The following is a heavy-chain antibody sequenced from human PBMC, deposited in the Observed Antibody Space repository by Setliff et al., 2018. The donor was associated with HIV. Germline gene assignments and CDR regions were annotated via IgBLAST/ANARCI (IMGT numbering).Heavy chain of an antibody. CDR1: GGSISSDDYY. D-gene: IGHD2-15*01. CDR3: AREPRVRGTLDF. V-gene: IGHV4-30-4*08. CDR2: ITYSGSA. J-gene: IGHJ4*02. Sequence: SETLSLTCTVSGGSISSDDYYWNWIRQPPGKGLEWIGYITYSGSAYYNPSLKSRVIISVDTSKNQFSLKLSSVTAADTAVYYCAREPRVRGTLDFWGQGTLVTVSS.